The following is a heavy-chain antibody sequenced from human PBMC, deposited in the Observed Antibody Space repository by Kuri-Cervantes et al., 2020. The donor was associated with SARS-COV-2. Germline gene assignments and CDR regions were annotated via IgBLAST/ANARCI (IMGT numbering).Heavy chain of an antibody. CDR2: IYYTGST. J-gene: IGHJ5*02. CDR3: ARHPLITLKEGWFDP. V-gene: IGHV4-39*01. Sequence: SETLSLTCSVSGGSIISSSNYWGWIRQPPGKGLEWVGSIYYTGSTSYNPSPKSRVTISVDASKNQFSLRLSSVTAADTAVYYCARHPLITLKEGWFDPWGQGTLVTVSS. CDR1: GGSIISSSNY. D-gene: IGHD3-22*01.